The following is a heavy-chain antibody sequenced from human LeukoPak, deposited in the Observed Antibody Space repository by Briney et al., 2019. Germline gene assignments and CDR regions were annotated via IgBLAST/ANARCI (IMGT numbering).Heavy chain of an antibody. Sequence: GASVKVSCKPSGYTFSDYGITWVRQAPGQGVEWMRWISGYDGNKNYAEPFQGRDTITIDNTTIRASMHQRTLRTDDTTAYYCSRIGVVDNDCGFYFYMGVWGKGSTVIVSS. CDR3: SRIGVVDNDCGFYFYMGV. D-gene: IGHD2-21*01. J-gene: IGHJ6*04. V-gene: IGHV1-18*01. CDR2: ISGYDGNK. CDR1: GYTFSDYG.